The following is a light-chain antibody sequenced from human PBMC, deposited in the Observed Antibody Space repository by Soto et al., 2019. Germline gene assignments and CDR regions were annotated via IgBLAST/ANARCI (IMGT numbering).Light chain of an antibody. V-gene: IGKV3-15*01. J-gene: IGKJ3*01. Sequence: MTQSPSLLSASTGDRVTISCRMSQGISSNLAWYPQKPGQAPRLLIYCASTRATGIPARFSGSGSGTEFTLTISSLQSEDFAVYYCQQYNNWPPLTFGPGTKVDIK. CDR2: CAS. CDR1: QGISSN. CDR3: QQYNNWPPLT.